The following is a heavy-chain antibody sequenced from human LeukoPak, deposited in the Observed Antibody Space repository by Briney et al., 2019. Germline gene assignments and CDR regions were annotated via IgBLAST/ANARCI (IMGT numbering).Heavy chain of an antibody. CDR1: GGSISSYY. D-gene: IGHD3-22*01. V-gene: IGHV4-59*01. Sequence: SETLSLTCTVSGGSISSYYWSWIRHPAGKGLEWIGYIYYSGSTNYNPSLKSRVTISVDTSKNQFSLKLSSVTAADTAVYYCASSHYYDSSGSIDYWGQGTLVTVSS. CDR2: IYYSGST. J-gene: IGHJ4*02. CDR3: ASSHYYDSSGSIDY.